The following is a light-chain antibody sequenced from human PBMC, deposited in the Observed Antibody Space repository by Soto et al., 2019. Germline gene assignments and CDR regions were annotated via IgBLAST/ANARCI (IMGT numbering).Light chain of an antibody. CDR1: QTISSW. V-gene: IGKV1-39*01. CDR2: AAS. Sequence: DIQMTQSPSTQSGYLGDTLTIICQASQTISSWLAWYQQKPGKAPKLLIYAASTLQSGVPSRFSGSKSGTDFTRTSSSLQPEDFATDYCQQSYSSPITVGQGTRLEIK. CDR3: QQSYSSPIT. J-gene: IGKJ5*01.